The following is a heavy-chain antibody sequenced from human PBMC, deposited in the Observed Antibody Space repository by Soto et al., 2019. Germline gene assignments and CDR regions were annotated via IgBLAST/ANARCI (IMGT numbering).Heavy chain of an antibody. CDR2: IYYNDDR. V-gene: IGHV2-5*01. J-gene: IGHJ4*02. D-gene: IGHD5-12*01. CDR3: AHSDGGYEIRYFDF. CDR1: GFSFTTAGVA. Sequence: QITLQESGPTLVKPTQTLTLTCTFSGFSFTTAGVAVGWIRQTPGGALEWLTLIYYNDDRRFSPSLKTRLTITGDTSKNQVVLSLTNVDPGDTATYFCAHSDGGYEIRYFDFWGQGIPVTVSS.